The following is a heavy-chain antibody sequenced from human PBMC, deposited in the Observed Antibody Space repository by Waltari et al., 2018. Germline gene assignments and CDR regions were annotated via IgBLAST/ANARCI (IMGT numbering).Heavy chain of an antibody. CDR2: IYSGGST. D-gene: IGHD2-2*01. Sequence: EVQLLESGGGLVQPGGSLRLSCAASGFTFSSYAISWVRQAPGKGLAWVSVIYSGGSTYYADSVKGRFTISRDNSKNTLYLQMNSLRAEDTAVYYCAKGSLYCSSTSCYFDYYYYMDVWGKGTTVTVSS. V-gene: IGHV3-23*03. J-gene: IGHJ6*03. CDR1: GFTFSSYA. CDR3: AKGSLYCSSTSCYFDYYYYMDV.